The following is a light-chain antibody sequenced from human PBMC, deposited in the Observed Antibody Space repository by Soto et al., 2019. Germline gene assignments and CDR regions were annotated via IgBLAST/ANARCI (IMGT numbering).Light chain of an antibody. Sequence: QSVLTQPPSASGSPGQSVTISCTGTSSDVGAYDYVSWYQQHPGKAPKLMIYEINKRPSGVPDRFSGSKSGNTASLTVPGLQAEDEADYYCSSFAGSNNFPYVFGTGTKVT. CDR3: SSFAGSNNFPYV. CDR2: EIN. J-gene: IGLJ1*01. V-gene: IGLV2-8*01. CDR1: SSDVGAYDY.